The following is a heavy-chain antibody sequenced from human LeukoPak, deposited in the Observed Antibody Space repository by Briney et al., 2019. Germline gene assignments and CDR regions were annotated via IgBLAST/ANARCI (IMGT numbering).Heavy chain of an antibody. CDR2: ISYDGSNK. Sequence: QPGGSLRLSCAASGFTFSSYAMHWVRQAPGKGLEWVAVISYDGSNKYYADSVKGRFTISRDNSKNTLYLQMISLRAEDTAVYYCARDPYSSGWYKDAFDIWGQGTMVTVSS. D-gene: IGHD6-19*01. V-gene: IGHV3-30-3*01. CDR3: ARDPYSSGWYKDAFDI. CDR1: GFTFSSYA. J-gene: IGHJ3*02.